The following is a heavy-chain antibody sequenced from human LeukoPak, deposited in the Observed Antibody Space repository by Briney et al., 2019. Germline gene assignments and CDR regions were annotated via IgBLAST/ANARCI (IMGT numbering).Heavy chain of an antibody. V-gene: IGHV4-39*07. CDR2: INHSGST. CDR3: ARVGPPRAAAAEGSFDY. D-gene: IGHD6-13*01. J-gene: IGHJ4*02. CDR1: GGSISSSSYY. Sequence: PSETLSLTCTVSGGSISSSSYYWRWIRQPPGKGLEWIGEINHSGSTNYNPSLKSRVTISVDTSKNQFSLKLSSVTAADTAVYYCARVGPPRAAAAEGSFDYWGQGTLVTVSS.